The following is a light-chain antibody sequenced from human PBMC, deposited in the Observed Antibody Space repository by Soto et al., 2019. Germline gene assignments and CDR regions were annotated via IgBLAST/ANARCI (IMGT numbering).Light chain of an antibody. J-gene: IGLJ1*01. CDR1: SSDVGSYNR. CDR2: GVT. Sequence: QSALTQPPSVSGSPGQSVTISCTGTSSDVGSYNRVSWYQQSPGTAPKLMIYGVTNRPSGVPDRFSGSKSGNTASLTISGLQAEXEADYYCSSYTSSSTYVFGTGTKVTVL. CDR3: SSYTSSSTYV. V-gene: IGLV2-18*02.